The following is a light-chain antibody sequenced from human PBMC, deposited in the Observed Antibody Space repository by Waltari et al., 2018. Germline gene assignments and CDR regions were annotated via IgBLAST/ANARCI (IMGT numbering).Light chain of an antibody. V-gene: IGLV2-8*01. CDR2: EVT. Sequence: QSALTQPPSASGSPGQSVTISCTGTSSDVGGYNYVSWYQQHPGKAPKLIIYEVTKRPSGVPDRFSGSKSGNTASLTVSGLQAEDEADYYCSSVAAGNDLLLGGGTKVTVL. J-gene: IGLJ3*02. CDR3: SSVAAGNDLL. CDR1: SSDVGGYNY.